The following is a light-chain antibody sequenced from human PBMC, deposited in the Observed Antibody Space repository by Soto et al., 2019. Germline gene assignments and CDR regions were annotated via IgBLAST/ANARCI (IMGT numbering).Light chain of an antibody. V-gene: IGKV3-20*01. J-gene: IGKJ2*01. CDR2: GAS. CDR3: QQYRNSLYT. Sequence: EIVLTQSPGTLSLSPGERATLSCRASQSVSSSYLAWYQQKPGQAPRLLIYGASSRATGSPDRFSGSGSGTAFTLTISRLEPEDFAVYYCQQYRNSLYTFGQGTKLEIK. CDR1: QSVSSSY.